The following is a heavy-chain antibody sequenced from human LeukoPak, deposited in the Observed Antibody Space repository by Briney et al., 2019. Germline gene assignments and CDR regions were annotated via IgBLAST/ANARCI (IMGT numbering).Heavy chain of an antibody. J-gene: IGHJ4*02. CDR2: IWYDGSKK. Sequence: GGSLRLSCAASGFTFSNYGMLWVRQAPGKGLEWVAVIWYDGSKKYYADSVKGRFTISRDYSKNTLYLEMNSLRAEDTAVYYCARDYNFYFDSWGQGTLVTVSS. V-gene: IGHV3-33*01. CDR3: ARDYNFYFDS. D-gene: IGHD3-10*01. CDR1: GFTFSNYG.